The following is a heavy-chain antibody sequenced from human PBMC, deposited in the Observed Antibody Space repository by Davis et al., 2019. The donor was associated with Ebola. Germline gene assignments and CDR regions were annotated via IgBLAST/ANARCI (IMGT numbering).Heavy chain of an antibody. J-gene: IGHJ5*02. V-gene: IGHV3-53*01. CDR3: TGWYSSSWGNWFDP. CDR1: GFTVSSIY. D-gene: IGHD6-13*01. Sequence: GESLKILCAAPGFTVSSIYISRVRQAPGKGLEWVSVIYSGGSTDYADSVKGRFTISRDNSKNTLYLQMNSLRAEDTALYCCTGWYSSSWGNWFDPWGQGTLVTVSS. CDR2: IYSGGST.